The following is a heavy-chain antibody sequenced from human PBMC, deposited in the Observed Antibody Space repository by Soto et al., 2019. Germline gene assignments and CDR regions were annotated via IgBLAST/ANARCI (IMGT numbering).Heavy chain of an antibody. Sequence: SETLSLTCTVSGGSVSSYYWSWIRQPAGKGLEWIGRFYTSGNTNYNPSLKSRVTMSLDTSKNQFSLKLSSVTAADTAVYFCASDSTGWFDPWGQGTLVGVCS. CDR3: ASDSTGWFDP. D-gene: IGHD7-27*01. CDR1: GGSVSSYY. V-gene: IGHV4-4*07. J-gene: IGHJ5*02. CDR2: FYTSGNT.